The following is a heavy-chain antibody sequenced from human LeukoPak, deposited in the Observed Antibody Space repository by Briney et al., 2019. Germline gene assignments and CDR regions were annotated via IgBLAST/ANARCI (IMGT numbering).Heavy chain of an antibody. CDR3: AKYRLIWLPAPVFEY. J-gene: IGHJ4*02. CDR2: ISWNSGSI. CDR1: GFTFDDYA. V-gene: IGHV3-9*01. D-gene: IGHD5-24*01. Sequence: GGSLRLSCAASGFTFDDYAMHWVRQAPGKGLEWVSGISWNSGSIDYADSVKGRSTISRDNAKNSLYLQMNSLRPEDTAVYYCAKYRLIWLPAPVFEYWGQGTLVTVSS.